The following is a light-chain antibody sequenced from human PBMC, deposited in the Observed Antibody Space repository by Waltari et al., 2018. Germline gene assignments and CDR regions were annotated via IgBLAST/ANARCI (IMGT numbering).Light chain of an antibody. CDR3: SSYSSISFLV. V-gene: IGLV2-14*01. CDR2: EVN. J-gene: IGLJ1*01. Sequence: QSALTQPASVSGSPGQSITISCTGTSSDVGNYNYVTWYQQHPGKAPKLMIHEVNNRPSGVSNRFSGSKSGDTASLTISGLQGEDEADYYCSSYSSISFLVFGSGTTVTVL. CDR1: SSDVGNYNY.